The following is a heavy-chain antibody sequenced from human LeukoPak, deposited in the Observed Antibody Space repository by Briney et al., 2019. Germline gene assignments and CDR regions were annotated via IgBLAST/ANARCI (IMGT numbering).Heavy chain of an antibody. Sequence: SETLSLTCTVSGGSISSYYWSWLRQPPGKGLEWIGYIYYSGSTNYNPSLKSRVTISVDTTKNQFSLKLSSVTAADTAVYYCARAEDYGDYSSRAFDIWGQGTMVTVSS. CDR3: ARAEDYGDYSSRAFDI. CDR1: GGSISSYY. CDR2: IYYSGST. J-gene: IGHJ3*02. V-gene: IGHV4-59*01. D-gene: IGHD4-17*01.